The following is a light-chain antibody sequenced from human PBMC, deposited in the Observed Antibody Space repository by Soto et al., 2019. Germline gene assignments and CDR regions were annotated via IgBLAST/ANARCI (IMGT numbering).Light chain of an antibody. CDR3: GSYADSSTYV. CDR2: EDT. J-gene: IGLJ1*01. V-gene: IGLV2-23*01. Sequence: QSALTQPASVSGSPGQSITISCTGTSSDVGNYNLVSWYQQHPGKAPKLIIYEDTKRPSGVSNRFSGSKSGNTASLTISGLQAEDEADYYCGSYADSSTYVFGTGPKFTVL. CDR1: SSDVGNYNL.